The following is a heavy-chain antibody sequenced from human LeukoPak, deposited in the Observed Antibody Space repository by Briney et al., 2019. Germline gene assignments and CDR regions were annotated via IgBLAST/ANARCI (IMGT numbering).Heavy chain of an antibody. D-gene: IGHD3-10*01. CDR2: IYYSGRT. V-gene: IGHV4-39*01. CDR3: ARGVITLDNWFDP. J-gene: IGHJ5*02. CDR1: GGSISSSSYY. Sequence: SETLSITWTVSGGSISSSSYYWGWIRQPPGKGLEWIGSIYYSGRTYYNPSLKSRVTISVDTSKNQFSLKLSSVTAADTAVYYCARGVITLDNWFDPWGQGTLVTVSS.